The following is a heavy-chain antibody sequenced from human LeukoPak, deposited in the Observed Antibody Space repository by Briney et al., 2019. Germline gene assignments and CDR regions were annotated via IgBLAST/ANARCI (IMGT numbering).Heavy chain of an antibody. CDR2: ISADGSST. Sequence: GGSLRLSCAASGFSFRTFWIHWLRQVPGKGLVWVSRISADGSSTSYADSVKGRFTISRDNVKNTLYLQMNSLRAEDTAVYYCARGPRDPTGYCSGGNCSPTYEVWGQGTLVTVPS. D-gene: IGHD2-15*01. CDR1: GFSFRTFW. CDR3: ARGPRDPTGYCSGGNCSPTYEV. J-gene: IGHJ4*02. V-gene: IGHV3-74*01.